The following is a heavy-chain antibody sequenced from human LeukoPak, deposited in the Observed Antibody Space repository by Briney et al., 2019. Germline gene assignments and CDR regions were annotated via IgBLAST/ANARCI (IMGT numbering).Heavy chain of an antibody. CDR1: GGSISSYY. J-gene: IGHJ4*02. CDR3: ARYYYDSSGYYFDY. CDR2: IYYSGST. Sequence: SETLSLTCTVSGGSISSYYWSWIRQPPGKGLEWIGYIYYSGSTNYNPSLKSRVTISVDTSKNQFSLKLSSVTAADTAVYYCARYYYDSSGYYFDYWGQGTLVTVSS. D-gene: IGHD3-22*01. V-gene: IGHV4-59*08.